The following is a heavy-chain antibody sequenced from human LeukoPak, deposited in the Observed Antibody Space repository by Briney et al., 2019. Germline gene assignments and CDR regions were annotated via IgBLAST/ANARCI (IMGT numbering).Heavy chain of an antibody. Sequence: GGSLRLSCAASGFTFSSYSMNWVRQAPGKGLEWVSSISSSSSYIYYADSMKGRFTISRDNAKNSLYLQMNSLRAEDTAVYYCARDVSYYDSSGFSLDYWGQGTLVTVSS. D-gene: IGHD3-22*01. CDR1: GFTFSSYS. V-gene: IGHV3-21*01. J-gene: IGHJ4*02. CDR3: ARDVSYYDSSGFSLDY. CDR2: ISSSSSYI.